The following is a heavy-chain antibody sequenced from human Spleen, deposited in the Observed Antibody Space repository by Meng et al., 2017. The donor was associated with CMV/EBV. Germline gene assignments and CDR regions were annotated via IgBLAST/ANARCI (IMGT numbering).Heavy chain of an antibody. Sequence: SETLSLTCAVYGGSFSDYLWSWIRQPPGKGLEWIGQINHSGSTTYNPSLKSRVTISVDTSKNQFSLKLSSVTAADTAVYYCARGISTSCLFRYWGQGTLVTVSS. J-gene: IGHJ4*02. CDR2: INHSGST. CDR1: GGSFSDYL. V-gene: IGHV4-34*01. CDR3: ARGISTSCLFRY. D-gene: IGHD2-2*01.